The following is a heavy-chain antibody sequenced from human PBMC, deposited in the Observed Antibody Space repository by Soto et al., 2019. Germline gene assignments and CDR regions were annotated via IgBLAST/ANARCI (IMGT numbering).Heavy chain of an antibody. CDR3: AHRPYYYDSSGYDYFDY. CDR2: IYWDDDK. Sequence: QITLKESGPPLVKPTQTLTLTCTFSGFSLSTSGVGVGWIRQPPGKALEWLALIYWDDDKRYSPSLKSRLTITKDTSKNQVVLTMTNMDPVDTATYYCAHRPYYYDSSGYDYFDYWGQGTLVTVSS. V-gene: IGHV2-5*02. J-gene: IGHJ4*02. D-gene: IGHD3-22*01. CDR1: GFSLSTSGVG.